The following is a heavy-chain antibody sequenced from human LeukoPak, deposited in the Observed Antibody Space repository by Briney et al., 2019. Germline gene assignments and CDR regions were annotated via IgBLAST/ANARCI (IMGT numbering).Heavy chain of an antibody. CDR3: ARGARAGYNLEPFDY. Sequence: SETLSLTCTVSGVSISSSSYYWSWIRQPPGKGLEWIGYIYYSGSTKYNPSLKSRVTISVDTSKNQFSLKLRSVTAADTAVYYCARGARAGYNLEPFDYWGQGTLVTVSS. V-gene: IGHV4-61*05. J-gene: IGHJ4*02. D-gene: IGHD5-24*01. CDR1: GVSISSSSYY. CDR2: IYYSGST.